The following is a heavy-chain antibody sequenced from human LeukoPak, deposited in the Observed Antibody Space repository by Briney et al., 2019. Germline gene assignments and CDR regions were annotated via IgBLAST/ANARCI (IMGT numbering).Heavy chain of an antibody. CDR1: GFPFSSYW. Sequence: GGSLRLSCAASGFPFSSYWMSWVRQAPGKGLEWVANIKQDGSEKYYVDSVKGRFTISRDNAKNSPYLQMNSLRAEDTAVYYCARDPSRGRGLDYWGQGTLVTVSS. V-gene: IGHV3-7*04. D-gene: IGHD2-2*01. J-gene: IGHJ4*02. CDR3: ARDPSRGRGLDY. CDR2: IKQDGSEK.